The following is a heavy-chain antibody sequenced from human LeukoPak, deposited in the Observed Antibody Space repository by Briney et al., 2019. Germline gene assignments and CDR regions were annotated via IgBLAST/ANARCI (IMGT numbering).Heavy chain of an antibody. Sequence: SQTLSLTCAISGDSVSSNTAAWNWVRQSPSRGLEWLGRTYYRSKWYYDYATSVSSRIAINPDTSKNLFSLQLKSVTPEDTAVYYCARDPGYYYAMDVWGQGTTVTVSS. CDR2: TYYRSKWYY. D-gene: IGHD2-15*01. CDR3: ARDPGYYYAMDV. CDR1: GDSVSSNTAA. V-gene: IGHV6-1*01. J-gene: IGHJ6*02.